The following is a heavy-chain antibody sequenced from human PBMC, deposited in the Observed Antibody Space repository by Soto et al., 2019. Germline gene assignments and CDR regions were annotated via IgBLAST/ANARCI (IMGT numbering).Heavy chain of an antibody. CDR3: AHTRSAYDFWSGYPSWFDP. Sequence: QITLKESGPTLVKPTQTLTLTCTFSGFSLSTSGVGVGWIRQPPGKALEWLALIYWDDDKRYSPSLKSRLTITKDTSKTQVVLTMTNMDPVDTATYYCAHTRSAYDFWSGYPSWFDPWGQGTLVTVSS. CDR2: IYWDDDK. V-gene: IGHV2-5*02. CDR1: GFSLSTSGVG. D-gene: IGHD3-3*01. J-gene: IGHJ5*02.